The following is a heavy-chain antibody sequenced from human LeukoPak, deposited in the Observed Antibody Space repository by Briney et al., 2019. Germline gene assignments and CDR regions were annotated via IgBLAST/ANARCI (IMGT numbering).Heavy chain of an antibody. Sequence: SETLSLTCAVYGGSFSGYYWSWIRQPPGKGLEWIEEINHSGSTNYNPSLKSRVTISVDTSKNQFSLKLSSVTAADTAVYYCARLLGYCSSTSSYTYDYWGQGTLVTVSS. D-gene: IGHD2-2*02. V-gene: IGHV4-34*01. CDR3: ARLLGYCSSTSSYTYDY. J-gene: IGHJ4*02. CDR1: GGSFSGYY. CDR2: INHSGST.